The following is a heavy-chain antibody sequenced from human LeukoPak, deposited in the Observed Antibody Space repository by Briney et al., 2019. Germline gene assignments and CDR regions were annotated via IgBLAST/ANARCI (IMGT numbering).Heavy chain of an antibody. V-gene: IGHV3-30*18. CDR2: ISYDGSNK. D-gene: IGHD3-3*01. CDR1: GFTFSSYG. J-gene: IGHJ4*02. CDR3: AKQNHYDFWSGLFDY. Sequence: GRSLRLSCAASGFTFSSYGMHWVRQAPGKGLEWVAVISYDGSNKYYADSVKGRFTISRDNSKNTLYLQMNSLRAEDTAVYYCAKQNHYDFWSGLFDYWGQGTLVTVSS.